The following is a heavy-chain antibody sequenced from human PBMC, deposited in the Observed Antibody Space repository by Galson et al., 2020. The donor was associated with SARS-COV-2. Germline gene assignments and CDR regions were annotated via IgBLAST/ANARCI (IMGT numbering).Heavy chain of an antibody. CDR2: ISYDGTTI. V-gene: IGHV3-30*04. D-gene: IGHD3-22*01. CDR3: ARETDDDSSWYDY. J-gene: IGHJ4*02. Sequence: QLGESLKISCAASGFTFSSSAMHWVRQAPGKGLEWVAIISYDGTTIYKSDSVKGRFTISRDISKNILYLQMNRLRPEDTGVYYCARETDDDSSWYDYWGQ. CDR1: GFTFSSSA.